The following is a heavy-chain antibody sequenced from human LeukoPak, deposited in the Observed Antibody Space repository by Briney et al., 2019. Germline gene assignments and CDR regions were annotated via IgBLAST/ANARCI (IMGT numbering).Heavy chain of an antibody. J-gene: IGHJ4*02. D-gene: IGHD6-13*01. V-gene: IGHV3-13*01. Sequence: GGSLRLSCAASGFTFSSYDMHWVRQATGKGLEWVSAIGTAGDTYYPGSVKGRFTISRDNAKNSLYLQMNSLRAEDTAVYYCARGLRIAAAVHFDYWGQGTLVTVSS. CDR3: ARGLRIAAAVHFDY. CDR1: GFTFSSYD. CDR2: IGTAGDT.